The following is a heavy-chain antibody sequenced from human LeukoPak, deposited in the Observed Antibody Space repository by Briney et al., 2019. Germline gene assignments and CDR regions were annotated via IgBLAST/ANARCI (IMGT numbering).Heavy chain of an antibody. V-gene: IGHV7-4-1*02. CDR2: INTNTGNP. D-gene: IGHD3-22*01. Sequence: ASVKVSCKASGYTFTSYAMNWVRQAPGQGLEWMGWINTNTGNPTYAQGFTGRFVFSLDTSVSTAYLQISSLKAEDTAVYYCARDSDYYDSSGYYYYYYYYMDVWGKGTTVTVSS. CDR1: GYTFTSYA. CDR3: ARDSDYYDSSGYYYYYYYYMDV. J-gene: IGHJ6*03.